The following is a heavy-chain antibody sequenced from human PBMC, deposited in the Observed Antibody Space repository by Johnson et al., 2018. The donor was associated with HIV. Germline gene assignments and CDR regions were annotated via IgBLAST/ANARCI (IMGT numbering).Heavy chain of an antibody. CDR2: IWYDGSNK. Sequence: QLVEYGGGVVQPGRSLRLSCATSGFSFSNYGMHWVRQVPGKGLEWVAVIWYDGSNKYYADSVKGRFTISRDNSKNTLYLQMNNLRAEDTAVYYWAKDRLSGSYPSAFYIWGQGTKVTVSS. CDR3: AKDRLSGSYPSAFYI. V-gene: IGHV3-33*06. D-gene: IGHD1-26*01. J-gene: IGHJ3*02. CDR1: GFSFSNYG.